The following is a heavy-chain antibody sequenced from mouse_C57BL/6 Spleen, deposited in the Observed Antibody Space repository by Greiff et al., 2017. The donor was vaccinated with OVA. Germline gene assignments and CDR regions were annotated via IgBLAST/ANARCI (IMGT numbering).Heavy chain of an antibody. J-gene: IGHJ2*01. Sequence: VKLVESGPELVKPGASVKISCKASGYAFSSSWMNWVKQRPGKGLEWIGRIYPGDGDTNYNGKFKGKATLTADKSSSTAYMQLSSLTSEDSAVYFCARRDTTVVADYWGQGTTLTVSS. D-gene: IGHD1-1*01. V-gene: IGHV1-82*01. CDR1: GYAFSSSW. CDR2: IYPGDGDT. CDR3: ARRDTTVVADY.